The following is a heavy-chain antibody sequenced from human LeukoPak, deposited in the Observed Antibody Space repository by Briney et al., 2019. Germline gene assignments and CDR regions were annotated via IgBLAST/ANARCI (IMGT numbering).Heavy chain of an antibody. Sequence: GGSLRLSCAASGFTFSSYGMHWVRQAPGKGLEWVAFIRYDGSNKYYADSVKGRFTISRDNSKNTLYLQMNSLRAEDTAVYYCAKENVIYCSSTSCPWFDPWGQGTLVTVPS. CDR1: GFTFSSYG. CDR3: AKENVIYCSSTSCPWFDP. CDR2: IRYDGSNK. J-gene: IGHJ5*02. V-gene: IGHV3-30*02. D-gene: IGHD2-2*01.